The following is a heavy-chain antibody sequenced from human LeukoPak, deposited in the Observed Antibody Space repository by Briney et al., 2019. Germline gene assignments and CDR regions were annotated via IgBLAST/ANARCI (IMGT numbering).Heavy chain of an antibody. CDR1: GGSISSYY. V-gene: IGHV4-59*08. CDR3: ARQGLIVGATHFDY. CDR2: IYYSGST. Sequence: PSETLSLTCTVSGGSISSYYWSWIRQPPGKGLEWIGYIYYSGSTNYNPSLKSRVTISVDTSKNQFSLKLSSVTAADTAVYYCARQGLIVGATHFDYWGQGTLVTVS. J-gene: IGHJ4*02. D-gene: IGHD1-26*01.